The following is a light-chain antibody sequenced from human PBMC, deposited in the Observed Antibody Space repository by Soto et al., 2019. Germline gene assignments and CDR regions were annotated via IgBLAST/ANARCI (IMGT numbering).Light chain of an antibody. CDR2: GAS. CDR1: QSVSSN. V-gene: IGKV3-15*01. Sequence: ETVMTQSPATLSVSPGERATLSCRASQSVSSNLAWYQQKPGQAPRLLIYGASTRATGIPARFSGSGSGTEFTLTISSLQSEDFAAYYCQQYTHWPRTFGHGTKVDVK. J-gene: IGKJ1*01. CDR3: QQYTHWPRT.